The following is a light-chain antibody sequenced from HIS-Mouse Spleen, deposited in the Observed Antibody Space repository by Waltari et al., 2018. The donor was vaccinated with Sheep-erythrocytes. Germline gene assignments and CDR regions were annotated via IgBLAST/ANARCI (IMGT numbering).Light chain of an antibody. J-gene: IGLJ1*01. Sequence: QPRSVSGSPGQSVTISCTGTSSDVGGYNYVSWYQQHPGKAPKLMICDVSKRPSGVPASSSGSKSGNTAALTIPGLQAEDEADYYCCSYAGSYNHVFATGTKVTVL. CDR1: SSDVGGYNY. CDR2: DVS. V-gene: IGLV2-11*01. CDR3: CSYAGSYNHV.